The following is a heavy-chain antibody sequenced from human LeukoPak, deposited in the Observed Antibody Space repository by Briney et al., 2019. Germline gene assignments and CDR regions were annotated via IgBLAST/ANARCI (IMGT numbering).Heavy chain of an antibody. V-gene: IGHV4-61*02. CDR3: TRYRANYWYFDL. CDR1: GGSISSGSYY. CDR2: IYTSGST. D-gene: IGHD2-2*01. J-gene: IGHJ2*01. Sequence: PSQTLSLTCTVSGGSISSGSYYWSWIRQPAGKGLEWIGRIYTSGSTNYNPSLKSRVTISVDTSKNQFSLKLSSVTAADTAVYYCTRYRANYWYFDLWGRGTLVTVSS.